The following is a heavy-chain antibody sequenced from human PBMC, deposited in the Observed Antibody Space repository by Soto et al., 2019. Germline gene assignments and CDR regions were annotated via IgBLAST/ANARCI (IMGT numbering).Heavy chain of an antibody. J-gene: IGHJ6*02. Sequence: PGESLKISCKGSGYSFTSYWIGWVRQMPGKGLEWMGIIYPGDSDTRYSPSFQGQVTISADKSISTAYLQWSSLKASDTAMYYCARLGKDCSSTSCYSMDVWGQGTTVTVSS. D-gene: IGHD2-2*01. CDR2: IYPGDSDT. V-gene: IGHV5-51*01. CDR1: GYSFTSYW. CDR3: ARLGKDCSSTSCYSMDV.